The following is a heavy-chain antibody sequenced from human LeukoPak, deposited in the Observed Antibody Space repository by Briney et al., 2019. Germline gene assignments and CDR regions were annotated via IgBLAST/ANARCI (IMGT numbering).Heavy chain of an antibody. CDR2: ISGSGGST. CDR3: AKDLRGYSGYDLKDY. Sequence: GGPLRLSCAASGFTFSSYAMSWVRQAPGKGLEWVSAISGSGGSTYYVDSVKGRFTISRDNSKNTLYLQMNSLRAEDTAVYYCAKDLRGYSGYDLKDYWGQGTLVTVSS. CDR1: GFTFSSYA. J-gene: IGHJ4*02. V-gene: IGHV3-23*01. D-gene: IGHD5-12*01.